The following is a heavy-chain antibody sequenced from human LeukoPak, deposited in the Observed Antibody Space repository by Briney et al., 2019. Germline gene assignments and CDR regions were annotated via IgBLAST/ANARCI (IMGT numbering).Heavy chain of an antibody. Sequence: SETLSLTCTVSGGSISSSSYYWGWIRQPPGKGLEWIGSIYYSGSTYYNPSLKSRVTISVDTSKNQFSLKLSSVTAADTAVYYCARVIQGYFDWALDYWGQGTLVTVSS. CDR2: IYYSGST. CDR1: GGSISSSSYY. V-gene: IGHV4-39*07. J-gene: IGHJ4*02. CDR3: ARVIQGYFDWALDY. D-gene: IGHD3-9*01.